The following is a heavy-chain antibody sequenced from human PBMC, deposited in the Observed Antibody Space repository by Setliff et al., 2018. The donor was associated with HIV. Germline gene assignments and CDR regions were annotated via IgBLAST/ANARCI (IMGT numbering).Heavy chain of an antibody. Sequence: PGGSLRLSCAASGFTFSSYSMNWVRQAPGKGLEWVSSISSSSSYIYYADSVKGRFTISRGNSKNTVYLQMNSLRAEDTAIYYCAKMVGGSRSSGSCYFNYWGQGTLVTVSS. D-gene: IGHD2-15*01. J-gene: IGHJ4*02. CDR1: GFTFSSYS. V-gene: IGHV3-21*04. CDR2: ISSSSSYI. CDR3: AKMVGGSRSSGSCYFNY.